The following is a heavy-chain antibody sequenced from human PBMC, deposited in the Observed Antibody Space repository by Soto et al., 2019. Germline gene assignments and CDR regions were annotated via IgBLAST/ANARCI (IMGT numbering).Heavy chain of an antibody. CDR1: GYTFTSYG. V-gene: IGHV1-18*01. Sequence: ASVKVSCKASGYTFTSYGISWVRQAPGQGLEWMGWISAYNGNTNYAQKLQGRVTMTTDTSTSTAYMELRSLRSDDTAVYYCGSSGHTILGVVPRRNWFDPWAREPWSPSPQ. CDR3: GSSGHTILGVVPRRNWFDP. CDR2: ISAYNGNT. D-gene: IGHD3-3*01. J-gene: IGHJ5*02.